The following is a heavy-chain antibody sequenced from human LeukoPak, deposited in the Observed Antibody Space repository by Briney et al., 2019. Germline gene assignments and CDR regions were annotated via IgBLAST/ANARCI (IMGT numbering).Heavy chain of an antibody. Sequence: GRSLRLSCAASGFTFSSYGMHWVRQAPGKGLEWVAVISYDGSNKYYADSVKGRFTISRDNSKNTLYLQMNSLRAEDTAVYYCAKVGYCSSTSCYAVDYWGQGTLVTVSS. CDR1: GFTFSSYG. CDR3: AKVGYCSSTSCYAVDY. J-gene: IGHJ4*02. V-gene: IGHV3-30*18. CDR2: ISYDGSNK. D-gene: IGHD2-2*01.